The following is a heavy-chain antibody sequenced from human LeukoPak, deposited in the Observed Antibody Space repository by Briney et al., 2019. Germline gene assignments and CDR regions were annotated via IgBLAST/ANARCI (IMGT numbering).Heavy chain of an antibody. D-gene: IGHD3-10*01. Sequence: PGGSLRLSCAASGFTFSSYAMSWVRQAPGKGLVWVSGISGNGGSTYYADSVKGRFTISRDNSKNTLYLQMSSLRAEDTAVYYCAKHGFGVPDGYWGQGTLVTVSS. CDR3: AKHGFGVPDGY. J-gene: IGHJ4*02. CDR1: GFTFSSYA. V-gene: IGHV3-23*01. CDR2: ISGNGGST.